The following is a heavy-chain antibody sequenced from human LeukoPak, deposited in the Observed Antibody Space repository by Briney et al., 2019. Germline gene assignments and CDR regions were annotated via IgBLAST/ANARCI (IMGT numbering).Heavy chain of an antibody. CDR2: ISSSSSYI. CDR3: ASRWQQLAPRH. V-gene: IGHV3-21*01. Sequence: GGSLRLSCAASGFTFSSYSMNWVRQAPGKGLEWVSSISSSSSYIYYADSVKGRFTISRDNAKNSLYLQMNSPRAEDTAVYYCASRWQQLAPRHWGQGTLVTVSS. D-gene: IGHD6-13*01. CDR1: GFTFSSYS. J-gene: IGHJ4*02.